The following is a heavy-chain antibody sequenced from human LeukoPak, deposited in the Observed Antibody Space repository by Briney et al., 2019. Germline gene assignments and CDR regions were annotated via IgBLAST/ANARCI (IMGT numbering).Heavy chain of an antibody. CDR3: ARDVAGALDF. D-gene: IGHD6-19*01. CDR1: GFTFSSYS. J-gene: IGHJ4*02. V-gene: IGHV3-7*01. CDR2: IRGDAGDK. Sequence: GGSLRLSCAASGFTFSSYSMNWVRQAPGKGLEWVANIRGDAGDKGYADSVKGRFTISRDNGKNSLYLQMNSLTDEDTAVYYCARDVAGALDFWGQGTLLIVSS.